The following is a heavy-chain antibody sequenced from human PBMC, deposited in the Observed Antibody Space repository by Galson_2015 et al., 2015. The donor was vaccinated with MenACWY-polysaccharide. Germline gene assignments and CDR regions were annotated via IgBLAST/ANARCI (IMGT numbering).Heavy chain of an antibody. CDR2: IHETGSN. V-gene: IGHV4-4*07. D-gene: IGHD1-1*01. Sequence: ETLSLTCTVSSDSINSSYWSWLRQSGDRGLEYLGRIHETGSNAYNPSFRSRVAMAVDLPRNQLSLRLDSVTASDTAIYDCARRSLDNWYFDLWGRGTLVIVSS. J-gene: IGHJ2*01. CDR3: ARRSLDNWYFDL. CDR1: SDSINSSY.